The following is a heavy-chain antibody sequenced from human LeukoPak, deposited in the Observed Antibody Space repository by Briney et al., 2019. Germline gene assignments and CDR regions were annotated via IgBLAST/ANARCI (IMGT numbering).Heavy chain of an antibody. CDR3: ARYHGSGYYPDYFDY. D-gene: IGHD3-22*01. CDR1: GGTFSSYT. CDR2: IIPILGIA. V-gene: IGHV1-69*02. J-gene: IGHJ4*02. Sequence: SVKVSCKASGGTFSSYTIRWVRQAPGQGLEWMGRIIPILGIANYAQKVQGRVTITADKSTSTAYMELSSLRSEDTAVHYCARYHGSGYYPDYFDYWGQGTLVTVSS.